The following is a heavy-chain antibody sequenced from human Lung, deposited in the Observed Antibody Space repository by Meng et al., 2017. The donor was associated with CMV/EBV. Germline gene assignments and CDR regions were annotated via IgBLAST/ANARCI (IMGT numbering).Heavy chain of an antibody. CDR1: GYTLTSYD. Sequence: KVSCKATGYTLTSYDINWVRQARGQGPEWMGDMTHHSGDTAYAQKFQGRVTMTRDTAINTAYMELSSLRSEDTAVYYCARSFYGGLPWGQGTLVTVSS. CDR2: MTHHSGDT. V-gene: IGHV1-8*01. D-gene: IGHD2/OR15-2a*01. J-gene: IGHJ5*02. CDR3: ARSFYGGLP.